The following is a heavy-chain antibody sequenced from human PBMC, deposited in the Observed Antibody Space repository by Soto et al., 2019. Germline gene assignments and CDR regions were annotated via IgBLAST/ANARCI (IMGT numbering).Heavy chain of an antibody. CDR3: ARDSWPDSIAARRRGYYYYGMDV. Sequence: SETLSLTCTVSGGSISSGDYYWSWIRQPPGKGLEWIGYIYYSGSTYYNPSLKSRVTISVDTSKNQFSLKLSSVTAADTAVYYCARDSWPDSIAARRRGYYYYGMDVWGQGTTVTVS. CDR1: GGSISSGDYY. D-gene: IGHD6-6*01. V-gene: IGHV4-30-4*01. J-gene: IGHJ6*02. CDR2: IYYSGST.